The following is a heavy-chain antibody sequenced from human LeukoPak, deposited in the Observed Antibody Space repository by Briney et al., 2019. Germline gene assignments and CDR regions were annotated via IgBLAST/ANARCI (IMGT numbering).Heavy chain of an antibody. J-gene: IGHJ4*02. V-gene: IGHV3-74*01. Sequence: GSLRLSCAASGFTFSSYWMHWVRQAPGKGLVWVSRINSDGSSTSYADSVKGRFTISRDNSKTSLYLQMNSLRTEDTALYYCAKGTVVVTGPLDYWGQGTLVTVSS. CDR1: GFTFSSYW. CDR2: INSDGSST. CDR3: AKGTVVVTGPLDY. D-gene: IGHD3-22*01.